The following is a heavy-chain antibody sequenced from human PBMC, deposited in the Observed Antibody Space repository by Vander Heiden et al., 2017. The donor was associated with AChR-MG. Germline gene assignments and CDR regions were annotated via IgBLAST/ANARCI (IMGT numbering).Heavy chain of an antibody. Sequence: QVQLVEPGGGVVQPGRSLRLSCAASGFTLSGYGRHWVRQAPGKGLEWVAVISYDGSNKYYADSVKGRFTISRDNSKNTLYLQMNRLRAEDTAVYYCAKEGRAASLHGYFQHWGQGTLVTVSS. V-gene: IGHV3-30*18. J-gene: IGHJ1*01. CDR2: ISYDGSNK. CDR1: GFTLSGYG. D-gene: IGHD6-13*01. CDR3: AKEGRAASLHGYFQH.